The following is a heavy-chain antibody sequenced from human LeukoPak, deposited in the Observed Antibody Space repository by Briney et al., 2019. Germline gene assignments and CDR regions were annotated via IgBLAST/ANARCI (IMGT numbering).Heavy chain of an antibody. J-gene: IGHJ4*02. D-gene: IGHD3-3*01. CDR2: ISYDGSKK. Sequence: AGGSLRLSCAASGFTFSSYAMHWVRQAPGKGLEWVAVISYDGSKKYYADSVKGRFTISRDNSKNTLDLQMNSLRAEDTAVYYCARAPSYDFWSGYTHFDYWGQGTLVTVSS. V-gene: IGHV3-30-3*01. CDR3: ARAPSYDFWSGYTHFDY. CDR1: GFTFSSYA.